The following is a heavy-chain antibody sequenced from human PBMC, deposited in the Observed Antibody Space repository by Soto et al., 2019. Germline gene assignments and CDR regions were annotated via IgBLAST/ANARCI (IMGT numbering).Heavy chain of an antibody. CDR1: GFTVSSKY. Sequence: SGGSLRLSCAASGFTVSSKYMSWVRQAPGKGLEWVSLIQSGGPTYYADSVKGRFTISIDNSENTLHLQMDSLRAEDTAVYYCARGGDGIVVVTNAFDIWGQGTMVTVSS. CDR2: IQSGGPT. CDR3: ARGGDGIVVVTNAFDI. V-gene: IGHV3-66*01. D-gene: IGHD2-21*02. J-gene: IGHJ3*02.